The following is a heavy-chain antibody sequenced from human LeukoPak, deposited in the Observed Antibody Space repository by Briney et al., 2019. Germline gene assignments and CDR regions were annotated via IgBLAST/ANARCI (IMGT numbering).Heavy chain of an antibody. CDR2: IYSGGST. CDR1: GFTVSSNY. CDR3: ARVAQYDYYGMDV. D-gene: IGHD2/OR15-2a*01. Sequence: GGSLRLSCAASGFTVSSNYMSWVRQAPGKGLDWVSVIYSGGSTYYADSVKGRFAISRDNSKNTPYLQMNSLRAEDTAVYYCARVAQYDYYGMDVWGQGTTVTVSS. J-gene: IGHJ6*02. V-gene: IGHV3-66*02.